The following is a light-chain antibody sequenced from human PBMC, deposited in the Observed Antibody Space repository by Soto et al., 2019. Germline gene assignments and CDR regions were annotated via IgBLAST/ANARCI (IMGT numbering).Light chain of an antibody. CDR1: QGIRNY. Sequence: DIQMTQSPTSLSASVGDRVTITCRASQGIRNYVAWYQQIPGKAPKLLIYAASTLQSGVPCRFSGSGSGTDFTLSINGQPAEDVATYSGQKYSSVPVFGPVTKVEIK. CDR3: QKYSSVPV. J-gene: IGKJ3*01. CDR2: AAS. V-gene: IGKV1-27*01.